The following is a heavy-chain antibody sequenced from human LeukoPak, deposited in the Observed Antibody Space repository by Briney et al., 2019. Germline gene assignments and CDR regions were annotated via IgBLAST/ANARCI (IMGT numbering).Heavy chain of an antibody. J-gene: IGHJ6*03. Sequence: HSGGSLRLSCAASGFTFSSYTMSWVRQAPGKGLEWVSGLTGSGGNTYYADSVKGRFTISRDYSKNTLSLQMNSLRAEDAAVYYCVKFRGIQHYNYHMDVWGKGTTVTVSS. CDR1: GFTFSSYT. D-gene: IGHD3-10*01. CDR3: VKFRGIQHYNYHMDV. CDR2: LTGSGGNT. V-gene: IGHV3-23*01.